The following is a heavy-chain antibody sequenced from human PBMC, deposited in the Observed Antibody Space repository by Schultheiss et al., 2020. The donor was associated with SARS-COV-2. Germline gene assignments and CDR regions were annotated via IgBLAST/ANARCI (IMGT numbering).Heavy chain of an antibody. CDR3: ARDYHLTGQPTMLFDS. CDR2: ISSSSSTI. J-gene: IGHJ4*02. Sequence: GGSLRLSCGASRFISRPYYMTWVRQAPGQGLEWVSYISSSSSTIYYADSVKGRFTISRDNAKNSLYLQMNSLRAEDTAWYYCARDYHLTGQPTMLFDSWGRGTLVTVSS. D-gene: IGHD3-16*01. V-gene: IGHV3-48*01. CDR1: RFISRPYY.